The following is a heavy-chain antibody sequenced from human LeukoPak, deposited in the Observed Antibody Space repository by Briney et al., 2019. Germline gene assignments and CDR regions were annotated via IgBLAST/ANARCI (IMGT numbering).Heavy chain of an antibody. CDR3: ARTSPAVAGYYFDY. J-gene: IGHJ4*02. CDR2: IYYSGST. Sequence: SGTLSLTCTVSGGSVSSYSWSWIRQPPGKGLEWIGYIYYSGSTNYNPSLKSRVTISVDTSKNQFSLKLSSVTAADTAVYYCARTSPAVAGYYFDYWGQGTLVTVSS. D-gene: IGHD6-19*01. CDR1: GGSVSSYS. V-gene: IGHV4-59*02.